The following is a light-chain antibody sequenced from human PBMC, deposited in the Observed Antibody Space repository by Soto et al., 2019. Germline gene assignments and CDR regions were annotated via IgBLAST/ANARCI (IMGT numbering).Light chain of an antibody. CDR1: SSDVGSYNR. Sequence: QSPLTQPPSVSGSPGQSVTISCTGTSSDVGSYNRVSWYQQPPGTAPKLMIYEVSNRPSGVPDRCYGSKSGNTASLTISGLQADDEADYYCRFYTSSSTPWVFGGGTKLTVL. V-gene: IGLV2-18*01. CDR3: RFYTSSSTPWV. J-gene: IGLJ3*02. CDR2: EVS.